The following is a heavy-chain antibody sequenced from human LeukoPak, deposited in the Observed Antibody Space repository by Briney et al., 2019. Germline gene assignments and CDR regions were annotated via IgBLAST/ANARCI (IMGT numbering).Heavy chain of an antibody. CDR1: GFTVSSNY. V-gene: IGHV3-53*01. Sequence: PGGSLRLSCAASGFTVSSNYMSWVRQAPGKGLEWVSVIYSGGSTYYADSVKGRFTISRHNSKNTLYLQMNSLRAEDTAVYYCANSGIVVVYYYFDYWGQGTLVTVSS. J-gene: IGHJ4*02. CDR2: IYSGGST. CDR3: ANSGIVVVYYYFDY. D-gene: IGHD3-22*01.